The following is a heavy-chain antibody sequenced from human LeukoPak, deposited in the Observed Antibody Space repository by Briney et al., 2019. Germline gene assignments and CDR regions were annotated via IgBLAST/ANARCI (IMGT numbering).Heavy chain of an antibody. J-gene: IGHJ4*02. CDR3: FGGSGWLPEY. CDR1: GFTFSSYW. CDR2: IKQDGTDR. Sequence: PGGSLRLSCAASGFTFSSYWMNWVRQAPGKGLEWLAIIKQDGTDRFYVDSVEGRFTISRDNARNSLYLQMNSLRDEDTAVYFCFGGSGWLPEYWGQGALVAVSS. V-gene: IGHV3-7*01. D-gene: IGHD6-19*01.